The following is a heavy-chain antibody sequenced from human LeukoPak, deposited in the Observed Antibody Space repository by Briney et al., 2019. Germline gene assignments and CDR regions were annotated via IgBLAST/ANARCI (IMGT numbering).Heavy chain of an antibody. V-gene: IGHV1-8*01. J-gene: IGHJ4*02. CDR3: ARGSSGWYWGPDY. CDR1: GYTFTTYE. D-gene: IGHD6-19*01. Sequence: ASVKVSCKASGYTFTTYEINRVRQASGQGLEWMGWMNSNSGNTGYAEKFQGRVTMTRNTSINTAYMELSSLRSEDTAVYYCARGSSGWYWGPDYWGQGTLVTVSS. CDR2: MNSNSGNT.